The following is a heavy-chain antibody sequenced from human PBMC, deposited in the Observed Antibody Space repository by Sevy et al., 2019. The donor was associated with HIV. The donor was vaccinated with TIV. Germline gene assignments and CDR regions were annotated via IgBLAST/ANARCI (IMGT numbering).Heavy chain of an antibody. Sequence: ASVKVSCKGSGYSFTSHAIQWVRQAPGQGLEWMGWIKADNGNIKYSQKFQDRLTITRDTSATTAYMELRSLRPEDTALYFCAREKGGIFGVVAGQSDSWGQGTLVTVSS. CDR3: AREKGGIFGVVAGQSDS. V-gene: IGHV1-3*01. CDR1: GYSFTSHA. D-gene: IGHD3-3*01. CDR2: IKADNGNI. J-gene: IGHJ4*02.